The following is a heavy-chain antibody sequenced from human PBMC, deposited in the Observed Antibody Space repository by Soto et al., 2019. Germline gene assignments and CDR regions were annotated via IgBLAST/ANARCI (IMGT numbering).Heavy chain of an antibody. CDR2: IIPILGIA. CDR1: GGTFSSYT. J-gene: IGHJ6*02. Sequence: ASVKVSCKASGGTFSSYTISWVRQAPGQGLEWMGRIIPILGIANYAQKFQGRVTITADKSTSTAYMELSSLRSEDTAVYYCASGVHDYSNYYYYGMDVWGQGTTVTVSS. V-gene: IGHV1-69*02. CDR3: ASGVHDYSNYYYYGMDV. D-gene: IGHD4-4*01.